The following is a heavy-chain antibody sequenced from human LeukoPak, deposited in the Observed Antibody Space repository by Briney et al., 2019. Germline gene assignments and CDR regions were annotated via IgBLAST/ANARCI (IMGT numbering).Heavy chain of an antibody. CDR3: ARARWQWLAHAFDI. CDR2: ISSSGSTI. D-gene: IGHD6-19*01. J-gene: IGHJ3*02. Sequence: PGGSLRLSCAASGFTFSDYYMSWIRQAPGKGLGWVSYISSSGSTIYYADSVKCRFTISRDNAKNSLYLQMNSLRAEDTAVYYFARARWQWLAHAFDIWGQGTMVTVSS. V-gene: IGHV3-11*04. CDR1: GFTFSDYY.